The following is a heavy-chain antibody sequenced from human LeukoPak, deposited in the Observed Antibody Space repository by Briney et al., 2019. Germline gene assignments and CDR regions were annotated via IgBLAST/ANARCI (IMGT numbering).Heavy chain of an antibody. Sequence: PGGSLRLSCAASGFTFNSYSMNWVRQAPGKGLEWDSSISSSSNYIYYADSVKGRFTISRDNAKNSLYLQMNSLRAEDTAVYYCARDVGYCSGGSCYTYYFDYWGQGTLVTVSS. CDR2: ISSSSNYI. J-gene: IGHJ4*02. D-gene: IGHD2-15*01. V-gene: IGHV3-21*01. CDR1: GFTFNSYS. CDR3: ARDVGYCSGGSCYTYYFDY.